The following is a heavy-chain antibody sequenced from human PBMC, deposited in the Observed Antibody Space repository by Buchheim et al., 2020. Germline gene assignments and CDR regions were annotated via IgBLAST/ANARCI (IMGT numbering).Heavy chain of an antibody. CDR1: GYTFTSYG. V-gene: IGHV1-18*04. Sequence: QVQLVQSGAEVKKPGASVKVSCKASGYTFTSYGISWVRQAPGQGLEWMGWISAYNGNTNYAQKLQGRVTMTTDTSTSTAYMELRSLRSDDTAVYYCARDGGSGYDFWSGYYKANYYYYGMDVWGQGTT. D-gene: IGHD3-3*01. CDR3: ARDGGSGYDFWSGYYKANYYYYGMDV. CDR2: ISAYNGNT. J-gene: IGHJ6*02.